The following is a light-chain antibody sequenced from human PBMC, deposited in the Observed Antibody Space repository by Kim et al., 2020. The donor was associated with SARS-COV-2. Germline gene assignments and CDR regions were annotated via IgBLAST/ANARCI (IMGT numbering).Light chain of an antibody. CDR2: DES. J-gene: IGKJ4*01. CDR1: QSIDTY. Sequence: PEERATLSCRASQSIDTYLAWYQQRPGQAPRLLVYDESDRATGVPDRFSGSGSGTDFALIISSLEPEDFSTYYCQQRNSWPPAVTFGGGTKVDIK. CDR3: QQRNSWPPAVT. V-gene: IGKV3-11*01.